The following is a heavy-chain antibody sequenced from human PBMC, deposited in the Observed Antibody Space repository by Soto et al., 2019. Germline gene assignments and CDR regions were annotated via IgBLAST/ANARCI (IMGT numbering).Heavy chain of an antibody. CDR2: ISGGGTST. J-gene: IGHJ4*02. CDR1: GFTFRNYA. D-gene: IGHD3-3*01. V-gene: IGHV3-23*01. Sequence: PGGSLRLSCAASGFTFRNYAMSWVSQAPGKGLEWVSAISGGGTSTYYSDSVKGRFSISRDNSKNTLYLQMNTLRAEDTAVYYCAKALSQFFPFDYWGQGALVTVSS. CDR3: AKALSQFFPFDY.